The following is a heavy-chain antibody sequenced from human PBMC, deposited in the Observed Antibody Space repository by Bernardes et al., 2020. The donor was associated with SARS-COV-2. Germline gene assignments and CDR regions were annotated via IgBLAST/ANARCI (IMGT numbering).Heavy chain of an antibody. Sequence: ASVKVSCKVSGYTLTELSMHWVRQAPGKGLEWMGGFDPEDGETIYAQKFQGRVTMTEDTSTDTAYMELSSLRSEDTAVYYCATDQRYDDILTGRTYYYGMDVWGQGTTVTVSS. CDR3: ATDQRYDDILTGRTYYYGMDV. V-gene: IGHV1-24*01. CDR2: FDPEDGET. CDR1: GYTLTELS. D-gene: IGHD3-9*01. J-gene: IGHJ6*02.